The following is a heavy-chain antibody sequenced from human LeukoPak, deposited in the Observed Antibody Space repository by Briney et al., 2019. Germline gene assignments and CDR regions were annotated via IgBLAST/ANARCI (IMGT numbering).Heavy chain of an antibody. CDR2: TYYSEST. V-gene: IGHV4-59*11. Sequence: SENLSLTCTVSGGSISSHYWSWIRQPPGQGLEWIGNTYYSESTNYNPSLKRRVTISVYTSKIQFSLKLSSVTAADTAVYYCARVVRGYCSSTSCRGSNWFEPWGQGTLVTVSS. CDR1: GGSISSHY. J-gene: IGHJ5*02. CDR3: ARVVRGYCSSTSCRGSNWFEP. D-gene: IGHD2-2*01.